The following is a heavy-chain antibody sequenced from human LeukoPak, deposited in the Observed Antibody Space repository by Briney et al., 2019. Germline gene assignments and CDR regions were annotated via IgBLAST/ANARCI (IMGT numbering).Heavy chain of an antibody. V-gene: IGHV7-4-1*02. CDR2: INTNTGNP. Sequence: ASVKVSCKAPGYTFTNYAMNWVRQAPGQGLEFMGWINTNTGNPTYAQDFTGRFVFSLDTSVNTAYLQISSLKAEDAAVYYCASIGSLFDYWGQGTLVTVSS. D-gene: IGHD1-26*01. J-gene: IGHJ4*02. CDR1: GYTFTNYA. CDR3: ASIGSLFDY.